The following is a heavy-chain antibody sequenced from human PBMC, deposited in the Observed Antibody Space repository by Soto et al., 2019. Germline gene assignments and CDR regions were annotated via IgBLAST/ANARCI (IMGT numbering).Heavy chain of an antibody. CDR3: AKDGGWSLAVAGLFDY. J-gene: IGHJ4*02. D-gene: IGHD6-19*01. CDR2: INSRGGST. CDR1: GFTFSSYA. V-gene: IGHV3-23*01. Sequence: GGSLSLSCAASGFTFSSYAMSWVRQAPGKGLEWVSAINSRGGSTYYADSVKGRFTISRDNAKNTLYLQMKSLRVEDTALYYCAKDGGWSLAVAGLFDYWGPGTQVTVSS.